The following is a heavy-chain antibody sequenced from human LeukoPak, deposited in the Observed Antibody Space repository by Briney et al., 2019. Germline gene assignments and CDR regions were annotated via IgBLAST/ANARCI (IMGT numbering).Heavy chain of an antibody. CDR1: GFTFDDYA. D-gene: IGHD2-2*01. Sequence: GRSLRLSCAASGFTFDDYAMHWVRQAPGKGLEWVSAISGSGGSTYYADSVKGRFTISRDNSKNTLYLQMNSLRAEDTAVYYCAKVAEYQLLIGDYIDYWGQGTLVTVSS. CDR3: AKVAEYQLLIGDYIDY. CDR2: ISGSGGST. V-gene: IGHV3-23*01. J-gene: IGHJ4*02.